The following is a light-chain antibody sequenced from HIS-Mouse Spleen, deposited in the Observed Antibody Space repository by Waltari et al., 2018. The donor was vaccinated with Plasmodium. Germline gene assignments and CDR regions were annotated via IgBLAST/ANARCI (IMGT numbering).Light chain of an antibody. CDR1: QSVSSN. Sequence: ELVMTQSPAPLSVSPGERATLSCRASQSVSSNLDWYQQKPGQAPRLLIYGASTRATGIPARFSGSGSGIEFTLTIRSLQSEDFAVYYCQQYNNWSFTFGPGTKVDIQ. CDR2: GAS. J-gene: IGKJ3*01. CDR3: QQYNNWSFT. V-gene: IGKV3-15*01.